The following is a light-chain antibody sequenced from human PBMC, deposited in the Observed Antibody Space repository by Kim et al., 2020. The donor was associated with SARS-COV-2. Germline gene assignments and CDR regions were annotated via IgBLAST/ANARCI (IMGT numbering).Light chain of an antibody. J-gene: IGLJ3*02. CDR3: QVWDSSSDHRA. Sequence: SYELTQPPSVSVAPGKTARITCGGNNIGSKSVHWYQQKPGQAPVLVIYYDSDRPSGIPERFSGSNSGNTATLTISRVEAGDEADYYCQVWDSSSDHRAFGGRTQLTV. V-gene: IGLV3-21*04. CDR1: NIGSKS. CDR2: YDS.